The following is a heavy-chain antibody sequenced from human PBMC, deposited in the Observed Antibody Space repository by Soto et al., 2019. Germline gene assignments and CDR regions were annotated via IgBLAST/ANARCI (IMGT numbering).Heavy chain of an antibody. J-gene: IGHJ6*02. CDR3: ARDLWGYCGTDCYPLDV. V-gene: IGHV4-59*01. D-gene: IGHD2-21*02. CDR1: GGSISGYY. CDR2: MYNTGST. Sequence: SETLSLTCTVSGGSISGYYWSWIRQPPGKGLEWIGYMYNTGSTVYNPSFKSRVTISVDTSKIQFSLKLNSVTAADTAVYYCARDLWGYCGTDCYPLDVWGQGTTVTSP.